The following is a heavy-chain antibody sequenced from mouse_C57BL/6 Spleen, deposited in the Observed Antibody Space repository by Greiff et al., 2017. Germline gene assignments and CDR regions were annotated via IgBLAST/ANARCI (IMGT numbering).Heavy chain of an antibody. D-gene: IGHD1-3*01. CDR3: TRELKGYWYFDV. Sequence: DVMLVESGGGLVQPGGSMKLSCAASGFTFSDAWMDWVRQSPEKGLEWVAEIRNKANNHATYYAESVKGRFTISRDDSKSSVYLQMNSLRAEDTGIYYWTRELKGYWYFDVWGTGTTVTVSS. J-gene: IGHJ1*03. CDR2: IRNKANNHAT. CDR1: GFTFSDAW. V-gene: IGHV6-6*01.